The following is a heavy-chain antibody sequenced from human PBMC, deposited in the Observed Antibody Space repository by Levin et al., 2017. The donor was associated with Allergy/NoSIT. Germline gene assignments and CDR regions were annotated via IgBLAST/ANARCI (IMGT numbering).Heavy chain of an antibody. CDR1: GFSLSTSEVG. CDR3: AHRKSGSFFKY. D-gene: IGHD3-10*01. J-gene: IGHJ4*02. CDR2: IYWDDDK. V-gene: IGHV2-5*02. Sequence: ESGPTLVKPTQTLTLTCTFSGFSLSTSEVGVVWIRQPPGKALEWLGIIYWDDDKRYSPSLKSRLTITKDTSKKQVILTMTNMDPVDTATYYCAHRKSGSFFKYWGQGTLVTVSS.